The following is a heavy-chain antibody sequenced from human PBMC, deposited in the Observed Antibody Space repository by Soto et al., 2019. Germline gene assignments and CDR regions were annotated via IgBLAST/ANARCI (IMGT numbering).Heavy chain of an antibody. CDR2: IYYSGST. CDR3: ARSDSSGWDEPHGAFDF. V-gene: IGHV4-39*01. J-gene: IGHJ3*01. D-gene: IGHD6-19*01. Sequence: QLQLQESGPGLVKPSETLSLTCTVSGGSISSSSYYWGWIRQPPGKGLEWIGSIYYSGSTYYNPSLKSRVTISVDTSKNQCSLNLISVTAADTAVYYCARSDSSGWDEPHGAFDFWGQGTMVTVSS. CDR1: GGSISSSSYY.